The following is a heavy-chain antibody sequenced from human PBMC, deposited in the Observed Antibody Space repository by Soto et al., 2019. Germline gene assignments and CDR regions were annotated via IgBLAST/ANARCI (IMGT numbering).Heavy chain of an antibody. CDR1: GDSVSSNSPG. V-gene: IGHV6-1*01. D-gene: IGHD1-26*01. J-gene: IGHJ4*01. Sequence: SQTHSLTCAITGDSVSSNSPGWSWVRQSPSRGLEWLGRTYYRSKWYYEYAVSVRGRITINPDTSKNQYSLQLNSVTPEDTAVYFCARGEQYSGRIFDYWGQGTLVTVS. CDR2: TYYRSKWYY. CDR3: ARGEQYSGRIFDY.